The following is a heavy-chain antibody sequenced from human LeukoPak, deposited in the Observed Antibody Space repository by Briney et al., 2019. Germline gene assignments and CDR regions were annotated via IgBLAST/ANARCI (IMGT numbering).Heavy chain of an antibody. CDR3: ARAPPDSSGWYDY. D-gene: IGHD6-19*01. V-gene: IGHV4-61*01. CDR1: GGSVSSGSYY. Sequence: SETLSPTCTVSGGSVSSGSYYWSWIRQPPGKGLEWIGYIYYSGSTNYNPSLKSRVTISVDTSKNQFSLKLSSVTAADTAVYYCARAPPDSSGWYDYWGQGTLVTVSS. CDR2: IYYSGST. J-gene: IGHJ4*02.